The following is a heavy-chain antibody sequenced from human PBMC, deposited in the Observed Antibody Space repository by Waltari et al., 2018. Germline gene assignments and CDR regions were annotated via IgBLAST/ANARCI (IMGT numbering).Heavy chain of an antibody. J-gene: IGHJ4*02. D-gene: IGHD2-15*01. V-gene: IGHV4-34*01. Sequence: QVQLQQWGAGLLKPSETLSLTCAVYGGSFSGYYWTWIRHPPVKGLEWIGEINHSGSTNYNPSLKSRVTISVDTSKNQFSLKLSSVTAADTAVYYCARGGGVVAAFSYFDYWGQGTLVTVSS. CDR3: ARGGGVVAAFSYFDY. CDR2: INHSGST. CDR1: GGSFSGYY.